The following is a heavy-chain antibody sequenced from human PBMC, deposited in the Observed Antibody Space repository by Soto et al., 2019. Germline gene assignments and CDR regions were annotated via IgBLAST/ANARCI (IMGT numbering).Heavy chain of an antibody. D-gene: IGHD3-9*01. Sequence: ASVKVSCKAAGYSFTSYYMHWVRQAPGQGLEWMGIINPSGGSTSYAQKFQGRVTMTRDTSTSTVYMELSSLRSEDTAVYYCASIDILTGLDYWGQGTLVTVSS. V-gene: IGHV1-46*01. J-gene: IGHJ4*02. CDR3: ASIDILTGLDY. CDR1: GYSFTSYY. CDR2: INPSGGST.